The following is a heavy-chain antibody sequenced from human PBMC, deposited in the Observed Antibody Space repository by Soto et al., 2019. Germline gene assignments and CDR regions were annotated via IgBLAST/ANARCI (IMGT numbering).Heavy chain of an antibody. CDR1: GYTLTRYS. J-gene: IGHJ5*02. D-gene: IGHD6-19*01. CDR2: ISNYNGDT. Sequence: QVQLVQSGAEVRKPGASVQVSCKASGYTLTRYSINWVRQAPGQGLEWVGWISNYNGDTKYAEKFQGRVTLTTDTFTTTSYMDLRSLTSDDTAMYFCARGDSTGSPTGWFDPWGQGTLVTVLS. CDR3: ARGDSTGSPTGWFDP. V-gene: IGHV1-18*04.